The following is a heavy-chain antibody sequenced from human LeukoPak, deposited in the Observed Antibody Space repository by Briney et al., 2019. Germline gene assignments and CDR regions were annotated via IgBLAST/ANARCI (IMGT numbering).Heavy chain of an antibody. CDR3: ARAAGWFDP. CDR1: LFSFSDYY. CDR2: ISSSSNNI. Sequence: PGGSLRLSCAASLFSFSDYYMTWIRQAPGKGLEWVSYISSSSNNIHYANSVRGRFTISRDNVKNSVYLQMNSLRAEDTAIYYCARAAGWFDPWGQGTLVTVSS. J-gene: IGHJ5*02. V-gene: IGHV3-11*01.